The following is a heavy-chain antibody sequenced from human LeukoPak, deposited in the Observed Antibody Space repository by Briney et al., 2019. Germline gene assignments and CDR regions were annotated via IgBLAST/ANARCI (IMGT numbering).Heavy chain of an antibody. CDR2: MYKNVIT. D-gene: IGHD1-26*01. CDR3: VRRLXSGDYHPLG. Sequence: SETLSLTCTVSGGSLSSTTCYWGWVRQPPGTGLEWIGSMYKNVITYYNPSLESRVTISVDMSKNQFSLKLNSVTAADTAVYYXVRRLXSGDYHPLGWGQGTLVTVSS. CDR1: GGSLSSTTCY. V-gene: IGHV4-39*01. J-gene: IGHJ4*02.